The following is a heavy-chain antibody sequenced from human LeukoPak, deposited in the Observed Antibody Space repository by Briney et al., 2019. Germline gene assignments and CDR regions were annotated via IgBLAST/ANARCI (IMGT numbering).Heavy chain of an antibody. CDR2: ISSDGGTT. D-gene: IGHD3-22*01. CDR3: ARAIHSSGYPPVDY. V-gene: IGHV3-64*01. Sequence: GGSLRLSCATSGFTFSTYALHWVRQAPGKGLQFVSGISSDGGTTFYANSVKDRFTISRDNFKNTLYLQMGSLRTEDMAVYYCARAIHSSGYPPVDYWGQGTLVTVSS. CDR1: GFTFSTYA. J-gene: IGHJ4*02.